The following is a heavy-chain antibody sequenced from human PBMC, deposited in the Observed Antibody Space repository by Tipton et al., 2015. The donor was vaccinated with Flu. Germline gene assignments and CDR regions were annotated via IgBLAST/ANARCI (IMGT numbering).Heavy chain of an antibody. CDR3: ARGSGSGTFVIFDY. D-gene: IGHD3-10*01. Sequence: TLSLTCTVSGDSISSSSYYWTWIRQPAGKGLEWIGRIYSSGITKYNPSLKSRVTMSVDTSKNQFSLSLSSVTAADTAVYYCARGSGSGTFVIFDYWGQGTLVAVSS. CDR1: GDSISSSSYY. V-gene: IGHV4-61*02. J-gene: IGHJ4*02. CDR2: IYSSGIT.